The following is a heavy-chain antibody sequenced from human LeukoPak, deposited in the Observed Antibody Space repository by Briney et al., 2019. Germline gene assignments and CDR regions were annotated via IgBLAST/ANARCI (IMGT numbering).Heavy chain of an antibody. CDR3: AREPAAPYFDY. CDR2: INHSGST. J-gene: IGHJ4*02. CDR1: GGSFSGYY. V-gene: IGHV4-34*01. Sequence: PSETLSLTCAVYGGSFSGYYWSWIRQPPGKGLEWIGEINHSGSTNYNPSLKSRVTISVDTSKNQFSLKLSSVTAADTAAYYCAREPAAPYFDYWGQGTLVTVSS. D-gene: IGHD2-2*01.